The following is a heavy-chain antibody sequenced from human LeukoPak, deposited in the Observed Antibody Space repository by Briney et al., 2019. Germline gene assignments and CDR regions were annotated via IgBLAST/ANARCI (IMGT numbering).Heavy chain of an antibody. CDR2: IYYSGST. Sequence: PSETLSLTCTVSGGSISSGDYYWSWIRQPPGKGLEWIGYIYYSGSTYYNPSLKSRVTISVDTSKNQFSLKLSSVTAADTAVYYCARDQGIVATIGGYYYYGMDVWGQGTTVTVSS. CDR3: ARDQGIVATIGGYYYYGMDV. D-gene: IGHD5-12*01. V-gene: IGHV4-30-4*01. J-gene: IGHJ6*02. CDR1: GGSISSGDYY.